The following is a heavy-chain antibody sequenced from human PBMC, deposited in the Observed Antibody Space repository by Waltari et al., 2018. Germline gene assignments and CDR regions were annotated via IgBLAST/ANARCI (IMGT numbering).Heavy chain of an antibody. J-gene: IGHJ4*02. CDR1: GYRFNSYA. Sequence: QVQLVQSGAEVKKPGASVKVSCKASGYRFNSYAMHWVRQAPGQRLEWMGWINAAKGNTKYQQKFQGRVTITRDTSESTAYMELSSLRSEDTAVYYCAFSTVTTHYFDYWGQGTLVTVSS. CDR3: AFSTVTTHYFDY. CDR2: INAAKGNT. D-gene: IGHD4-17*01. V-gene: IGHV1-3*01.